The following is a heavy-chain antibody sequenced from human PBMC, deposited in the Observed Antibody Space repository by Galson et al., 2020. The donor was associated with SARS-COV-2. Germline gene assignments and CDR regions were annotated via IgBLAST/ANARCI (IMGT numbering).Heavy chain of an antibody. CDR2: ISSDGSKK. V-gene: IGHV3-30*04. J-gene: IGHJ4*02. Sequence: GESLKISCAASGFTFSSYAMHWVRQAPGKGLEWVAVISSDGSKKYRAVSVMDRFTISRDNDKNTAYLQINSLRGDDTAIYYCARDRDEDSGYWGSDSWGQGTLVTVSS. D-gene: IGHD7-27*01. CDR3: ARDRDEDSGYWGSDS. CDR1: GFTFSSYA.